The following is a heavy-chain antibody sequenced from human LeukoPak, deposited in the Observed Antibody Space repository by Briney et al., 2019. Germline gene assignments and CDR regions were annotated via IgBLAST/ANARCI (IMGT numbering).Heavy chain of an antibody. J-gene: IGHJ3*02. CDR1: GXXLSSGGYY. CDR3: ARDRGDYDFLTGYYSGATFDI. Sequence: SGXXLSSGGYYXSWLRXHXXXGXXXXXXXXXXXSTYYTPSLKSRVTISVEKSKKQFSLKLSSVTAADTAVYYCARDRGDYDFLTGYYSGATFDIWGQGTMVTVSS. D-gene: IGHD3-9*01. V-gene: IGHV4-31*02. CDR2: XXXXXST.